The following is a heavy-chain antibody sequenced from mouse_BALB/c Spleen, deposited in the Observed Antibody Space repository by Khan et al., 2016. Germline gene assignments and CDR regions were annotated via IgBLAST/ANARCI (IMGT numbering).Heavy chain of an antibody. CDR1: GFTFSNYW. CDR3: TRPFAY. V-gene: IGHV6-6*02. CDR2: IRLQSNNYAT. Sequence: EVELVESGGGLVQPGGSMKLSCVASGFTFSNYWMNWVRQFPEKGLEWIAEIRLQSNNYATHYAESVKGRFTISRDESKSSVYLQLNNLRPEDTGIYYVTRPFAYWGQGTLVTVSA. J-gene: IGHJ3*01.